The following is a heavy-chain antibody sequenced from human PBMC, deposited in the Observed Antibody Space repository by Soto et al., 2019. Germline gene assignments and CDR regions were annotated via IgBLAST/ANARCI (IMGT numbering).Heavy chain of an antibody. V-gene: IGHV1-69*13. CDR2: IIPIFGTA. J-gene: IGHJ6*02. CDR1: GGTLSSYA. D-gene: IGHD2-15*01. Sequence: SVKVSCKASGGTLSSYAGSWVRQAPGQGLEWMGGIIPIFGTANYAQKFQGRVTITADESTSTAYMELSSLRSEDTAVYYCARDIRRYCSGGSCYPNGPYYYGMDVWGQGTTLTVSS. CDR3: ARDIRRYCSGGSCYPNGPYYYGMDV.